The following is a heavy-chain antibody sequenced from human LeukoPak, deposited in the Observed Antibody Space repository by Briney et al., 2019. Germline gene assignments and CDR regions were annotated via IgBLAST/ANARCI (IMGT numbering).Heavy chain of an antibody. Sequence: ASVKVSCKASGYTFTNYYLHWVRQAPRQGLEWMGLIDPSDAGTIYSQKFQGRVTLTRDTSTSTVYMELSSERSEDTAVYYCTRDPEGVGDHFDYWGQGTLVTVSS. CDR1: GYTFTNYY. D-gene: IGHD3-10*01. V-gene: IGHV1-46*01. J-gene: IGHJ4*02. CDR3: TRDPEGVGDHFDY. CDR2: IDPSDAGT.